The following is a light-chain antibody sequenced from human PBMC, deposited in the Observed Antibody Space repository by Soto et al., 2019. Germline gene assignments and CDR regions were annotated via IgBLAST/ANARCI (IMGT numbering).Light chain of an antibody. V-gene: IGKV3-20*01. CDR3: QQYGRSPT. J-gene: IGKJ1*01. Sequence: IVFNQSSITLSLSPRERTTLSCRASQSVSSNYFACYQQKLGEAPRLLNYDASRGATGTPDRCSSSGCGTDFTLIISRLEPEVSVVYCCQQYGRSPTFGQGTKVDNK. CDR1: QSVSSNY. CDR2: DAS.